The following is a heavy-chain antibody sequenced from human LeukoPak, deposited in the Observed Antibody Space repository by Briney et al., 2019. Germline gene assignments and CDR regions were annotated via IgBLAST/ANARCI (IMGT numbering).Heavy chain of an antibody. J-gene: IGHJ3*02. V-gene: IGHV4-4*07. CDR2: IYTSGST. CDR1: GGSISSYY. D-gene: IGHD3-10*01. Sequence: SETLSLTCTVSGGSISSYYWSWIRQPAGKGLEWIGRIYTSGSTNYNPSLKSRVTMSVDTSKNQFSLKLSSVTAADTAVYYCARSDQSGSGSDWTTPFDAFDIWGQGTMVTVSS. CDR3: ARSDQSGSGSDWTTPFDAFDI.